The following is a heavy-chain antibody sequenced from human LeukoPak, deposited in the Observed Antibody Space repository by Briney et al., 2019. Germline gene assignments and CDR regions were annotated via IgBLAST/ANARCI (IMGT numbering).Heavy chain of an antibody. J-gene: IGHJ4*02. CDR1: GDSVSSNIAA. CDR2: TYYRSKWIY. D-gene: IGHD6-13*01. Sequence: SQTLSLTCAISGDSVSSNIAAWNWIRQSPSRGLEWLGRTYYRSKWIYEYAVSVKSRISINADTSKNQFSLHLRSVTPEDTALYYCARDVSAGADYWGQGTLVTVSS. V-gene: IGHV6-1*01. CDR3: ARDVSAGADY.